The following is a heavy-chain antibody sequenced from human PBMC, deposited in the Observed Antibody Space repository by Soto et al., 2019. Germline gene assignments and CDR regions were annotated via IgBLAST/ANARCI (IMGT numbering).Heavy chain of an antibody. CDR1: GDTFSSYA. CDR2: IVPTVDTS. CDR3: VRVVAIPGYPDN. Sequence: QVQLVQSGAEGRQPASSVKVSCKTSGDTFSSYAITWVRQAPGQGLEWMGGIVPTVDTSTYAQKFQGRVTITADKFTNTVYMELSSLRSDDTAVYYCVRVVAIPGYPDNWGQGTLVTVSS. V-gene: IGHV1-69*14. D-gene: IGHD5-12*01. J-gene: IGHJ4*02.